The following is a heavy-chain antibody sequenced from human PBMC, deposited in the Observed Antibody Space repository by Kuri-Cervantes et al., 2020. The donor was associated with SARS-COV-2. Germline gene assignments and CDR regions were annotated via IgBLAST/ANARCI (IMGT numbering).Heavy chain of an antibody. Sequence: SVKVSCKASGVNFSGSAFSWVRQAPGQSLEWLGRIAPVADITHYSQKFRDRVTITADKSTSTVYMELNSLISEDTAVYFCARPISGGFDSWVQGTLVTVSS. V-gene: IGHV1-69*04. CDR1: GVNFSGSA. CDR3: ARPISGGFDS. CDR2: IAPVADIT. D-gene: IGHD3-3*01. J-gene: IGHJ4*02.